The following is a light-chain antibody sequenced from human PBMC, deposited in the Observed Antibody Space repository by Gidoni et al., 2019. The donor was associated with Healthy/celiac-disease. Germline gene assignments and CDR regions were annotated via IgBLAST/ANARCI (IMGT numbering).Light chain of an antibody. CDR2: DAS. V-gene: IGKV1-33*01. J-gene: IGKJ5*01. CDR3: QQYDNLPIT. CDR1: QDISNY. Sequence: DLQMPQSPSYLFASVGDRVTITCQASQDISNYLNWYQQKPGKAPKLLIYDASNLETGVPSRFSGSGSGTDFTFTISSLQPEDIATYYCQQYDNLPITFGQGTRLEIK.